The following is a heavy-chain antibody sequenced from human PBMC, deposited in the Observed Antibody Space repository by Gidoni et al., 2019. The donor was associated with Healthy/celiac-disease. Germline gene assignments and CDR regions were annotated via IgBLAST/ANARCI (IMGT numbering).Heavy chain of an antibody. D-gene: IGHD1-26*01. CDR3: ARDWYRDYYYYYGMDV. Sequence: QVQLVQSGAEVKKPGASVTVSCKASGNTFTSYYMHWVRQAPGQGLEWMGIINPSGGSTSYAQKFQGRVTMTRDTSTSTVYMELSSLRSEDTAVYYCARDWYRDYYYYYGMDVWGQGTTVTVSS. CDR1: GNTFTSYY. V-gene: IGHV1-46*03. CDR2: INPSGGST. J-gene: IGHJ6*02.